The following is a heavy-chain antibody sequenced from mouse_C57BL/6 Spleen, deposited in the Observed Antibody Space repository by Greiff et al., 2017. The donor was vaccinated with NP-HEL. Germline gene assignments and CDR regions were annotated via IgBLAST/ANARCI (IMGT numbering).Heavy chain of an antibody. V-gene: IGHV1-61*01. CDR3: ARNYGSSYGDY. J-gene: IGHJ2*01. CDR1: GYTFTSYW. CDR2: IYPSDSET. Sequence: VQLQQSGAELVRPGSSVKLSCKASGYTFTSYWMDWVKQRPGQGLEWIGNIYPSDSETHYNQKFKDKATLTVDKSSSTAYMQLSSLTSEDSAVYYGARNYGSSYGDYWGQGTTLTVSS. D-gene: IGHD1-1*01.